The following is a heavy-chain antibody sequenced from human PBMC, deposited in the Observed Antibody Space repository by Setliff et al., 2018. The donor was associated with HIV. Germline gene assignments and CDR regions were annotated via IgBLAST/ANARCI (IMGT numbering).Heavy chain of an antibody. CDR2: INPSGGST. Sequence: ASVKVSCKASGYTFTSYYMHWVRQAPGQGLQWMGIINPSGGSTTYAQKFQGRVTMTRDTSTTTIFMELSSLRSEDTAVYYCARDGYYNFWSGYGCYYYYMDVWGKGTTVTVSS. D-gene: IGHD3-3*01. V-gene: IGHV1-46*01. CDR1: GYTFTSYY. J-gene: IGHJ6*03. CDR3: ARDGYYNFWSGYGCYYYYMDV.